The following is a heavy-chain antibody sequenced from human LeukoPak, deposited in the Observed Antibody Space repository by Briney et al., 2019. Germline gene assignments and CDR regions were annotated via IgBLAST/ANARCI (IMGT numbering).Heavy chain of an antibody. CDR1: GFTFSSYG. CDR3: ARDYYDSSGYFYD. CDR2: INWNGGST. Sequence: GGTLRLSCAASGFTFSSYGMSWVRQAPGKGLEWVSGINWNGGSTGYADSVKGRFTISRDNAKNSLYLQMNSLRAEDTALYYCARDYYDSSGYFYDWGQGTLVTVSS. V-gene: IGHV3-20*04. J-gene: IGHJ4*02. D-gene: IGHD3-22*01.